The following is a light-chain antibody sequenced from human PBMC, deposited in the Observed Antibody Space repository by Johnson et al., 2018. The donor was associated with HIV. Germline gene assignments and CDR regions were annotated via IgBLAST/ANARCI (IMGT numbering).Light chain of an antibody. J-gene: IGLJ1*01. CDR2: ENN. CDR1: SSNIGNNY. CDR3: GTWDSSLSAGGG. Sequence: QSVLTQPPSVSAAPGQKVTISCSGSSSNIGNNYVSWYQQLPGTAPKLLIYENNKRPSGIPDRFSGSKSGTSATLGITGLQTGDDADYYCGTWDSSLSAGGGFGTGTKVTVL. V-gene: IGLV1-51*02.